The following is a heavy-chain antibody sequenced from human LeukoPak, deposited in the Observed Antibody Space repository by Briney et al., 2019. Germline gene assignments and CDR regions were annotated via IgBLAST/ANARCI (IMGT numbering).Heavy chain of an antibody. V-gene: IGHV4-39*01. D-gene: IGHD2-2*01. CDR1: GGSISSSDYY. CDR2: IYYSGTT. J-gene: IGHJ4*02. Sequence: SETLSLTCSVSGGSISSSDYYWGWIRQPPGKGLEWIGSIYYSGTTYYNPSLKSRVIISVDTSKNQFSLKLTSVTAADTAVYYCASPLGYCSSTNCYGDYWGQGTLVTVSS. CDR3: ASPLGYCSSTNCYGDY.